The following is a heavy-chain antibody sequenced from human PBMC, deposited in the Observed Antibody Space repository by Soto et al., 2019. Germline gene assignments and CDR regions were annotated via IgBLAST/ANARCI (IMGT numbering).Heavy chain of an antibody. CDR1: GYTFTSYY. V-gene: IGHV1-46*01. Sequence: ASVKVSCKASGYTFTSYYMHWVRQAPGQGLEWMGIINPSGGSTSYAQKFQGRVTMTRDTSTSTVYMELSSLRSEDTAVYYCARDGDYYGSGSYGWAGYGTDVWGQGTTVTVSS. CDR2: INPSGGST. J-gene: IGHJ6*02. D-gene: IGHD3-10*01. CDR3: ARDGDYYGSGSYGWAGYGTDV.